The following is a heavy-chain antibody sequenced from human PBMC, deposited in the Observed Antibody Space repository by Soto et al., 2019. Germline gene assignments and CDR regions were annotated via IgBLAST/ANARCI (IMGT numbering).Heavy chain of an antibody. CDR2: INAGNGNT. CDR1: GYTFTSYA. V-gene: IGHV1-3*01. J-gene: IGHJ4*02. D-gene: IGHD3-22*01. Sequence: GASVKVSCKASGYTFTSYAMHWVRQAPGQRLEWMGWINAGNGNTKYSQKFQGRVTITRDTSASTTYMELSSLRSEDTAVYYCARGASQGGYYYDYFDLWGQGTLVTVSS. CDR3: ARGASQGGYYYDYFDL.